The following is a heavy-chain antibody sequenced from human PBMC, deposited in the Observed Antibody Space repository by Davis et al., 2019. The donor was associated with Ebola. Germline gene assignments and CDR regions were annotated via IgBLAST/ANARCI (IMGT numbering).Heavy chain of an antibody. Sequence: GESLKISCQGSGFNFNNYWIAWVRQMPGKGLEWLGIIYPDDSDITYSPPFQGQVTFSADTSTSTAYLHWTNLKASDTATFYCARQKKYGYYYYYMDVWGKGTTVTVSS. CDR2: IYPDDSDI. D-gene: IGHD2-2*03. V-gene: IGHV5-51*01. CDR3: ARQKKYGYYYYYMDV. J-gene: IGHJ6*03. CDR1: GFNFNNYW.